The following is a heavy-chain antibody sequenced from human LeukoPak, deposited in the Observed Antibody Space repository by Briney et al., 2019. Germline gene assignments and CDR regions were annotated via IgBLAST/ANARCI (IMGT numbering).Heavy chain of an antibody. CDR1: GGSFSGYY. Sequence: SETLSLTCAVYGGSFSGYYWSWIRQPPGKGLEWIGEINHSGSTNYNPSLKSRVTMSVDTSKNQFSLKLSSVTAADTAVYYCARDGYYKYHYYYYYMDVWGKGTTVTVSS. D-gene: IGHD3-9*01. V-gene: IGHV4-34*01. J-gene: IGHJ6*03. CDR2: INHSGST. CDR3: ARDGYYKYHYYYYYMDV.